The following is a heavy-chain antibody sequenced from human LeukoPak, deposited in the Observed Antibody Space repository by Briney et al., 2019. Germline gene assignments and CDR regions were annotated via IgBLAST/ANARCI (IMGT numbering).Heavy chain of an antibody. D-gene: IGHD3-22*01. CDR3: VRDWGYDSSGYWQKYFDS. Sequence: GGSLRLSCATSGFTFSTFWMHWVRQAPGKGLVWVSRINHDGSSTNYADSVKGRFTISRDNAKNTLHLQMNSLRAEDTAVYYCVRDWGYDSSGYWQKYFDSWGQGTLVTVSS. CDR2: INHDGSST. V-gene: IGHV3-74*01. J-gene: IGHJ4*02. CDR1: GFTFSTFW.